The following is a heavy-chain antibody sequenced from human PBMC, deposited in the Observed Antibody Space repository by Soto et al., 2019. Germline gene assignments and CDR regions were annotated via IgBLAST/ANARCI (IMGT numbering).Heavy chain of an antibody. CDR2: ISGSGGST. V-gene: IGHV3-23*01. J-gene: IGHJ6*02. D-gene: IGHD3-3*01. CDR3: AKDSPSDDFWSGYATPAEYYSGMDV. Sequence: GGSLRLSCAASGFTFSSYAMSWVRQAQGKGLEWVSAISGSGGSTYYADSVKGRFTISRDNSKNTLYLQMNSLRAEDTAVYYCAKDSPSDDFWSGYATPAEYYSGMDVWGQGTTVNVSS. CDR1: GFTFSSYA.